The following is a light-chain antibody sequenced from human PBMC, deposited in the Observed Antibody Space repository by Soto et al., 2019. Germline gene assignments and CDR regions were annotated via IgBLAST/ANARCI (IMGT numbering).Light chain of an antibody. CDR2: SAS. CDR1: QSVSGSY. J-gene: IGKJ2*01. CDR3: QQYGNSPYT. V-gene: IGKV3-20*01. Sequence: TVLTQSPGTLSLSPGERATLSCRASQSVSGSYLAWYQQKPGQAPRLLIYSASSRATGIPDRFSGSGSGTDFTLTISRLETEDFAVYYCQQYGNSPYTFGQGTKLEIK.